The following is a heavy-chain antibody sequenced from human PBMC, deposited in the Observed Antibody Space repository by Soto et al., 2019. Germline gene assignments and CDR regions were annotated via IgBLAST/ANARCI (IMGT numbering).Heavy chain of an antibody. V-gene: IGHV5-10-1*01. CDR1: GYSFTSYW. Sequence: GESLKISCKGSGYSFTSYWISWVRQMPGKGLEWMGRIDPSDSYTNYSPSFQGHVTISADKSISTAYLQWSSLKASDTAMYYCARQGYYGSGSYSPYYYYYGMDVWGQGTTVTVSS. CDR2: IDPSDSYT. D-gene: IGHD3-10*01. CDR3: ARQGYYGSGSYSPYYYYYGMDV. J-gene: IGHJ6*02.